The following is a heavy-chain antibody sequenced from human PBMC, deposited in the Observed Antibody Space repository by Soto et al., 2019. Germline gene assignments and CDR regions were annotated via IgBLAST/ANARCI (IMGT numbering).Heavy chain of an antibody. CDR2: INPNSGGT. CDR1: GCTFTGYY. J-gene: IGHJ6*02. D-gene: IGHD6-13*01. Sequence: ASVKVSCKASGCTFTGYYMHWVRQAPGQGLEWMGWINPNSGGTNYAQKFQGRVTMTRDTSISTAYMELSRLRSDDTAVYYCARDLEYSSSPYGMDVSGQGTTVTVSS. V-gene: IGHV1-2*02. CDR3: ARDLEYSSSPYGMDV.